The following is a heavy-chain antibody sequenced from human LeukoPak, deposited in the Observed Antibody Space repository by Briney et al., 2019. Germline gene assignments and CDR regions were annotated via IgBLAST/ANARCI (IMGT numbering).Heavy chain of an antibody. CDR1: GFTFSSYT. Sequence: PGGALRLSCAASGFTFSSYTRKWVREAPGKGLEHVSAIISNGGSTHYTDSVKGRFSISRDNSKTTVYLQMGSLRPEDMAVYYCARVQLGATINDYYYYYMDVWGRGTTVTVSS. CDR2: IISNGGST. D-gene: IGHD1-26*01. J-gene: IGHJ6*03. V-gene: IGHV3-64*02. CDR3: ARVQLGATINDYYYYYMDV.